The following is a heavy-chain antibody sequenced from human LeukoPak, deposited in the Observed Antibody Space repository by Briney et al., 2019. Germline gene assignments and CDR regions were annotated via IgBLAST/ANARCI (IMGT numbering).Heavy chain of an antibody. CDR2: IKQDGSAK. J-gene: IGHJ4*02. Sequence: GGSLRLSCAASGFTFSSYWMSWVRQAPGKGLEWVANIKQDGSAKNYGDSVKGRFTISRDNFKNTLYLQMDNLRLDDTGIYYCARPFSTLAGDNYWGQGTLVTVSS. V-gene: IGHV3-7*01. CDR1: GFTFSSYW. CDR3: ARPFSTLAGDNY. D-gene: IGHD6-19*01.